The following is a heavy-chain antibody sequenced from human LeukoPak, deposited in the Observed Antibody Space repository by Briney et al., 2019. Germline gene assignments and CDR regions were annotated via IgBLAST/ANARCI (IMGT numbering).Heavy chain of an antibody. CDR3: AKDIELFMS. V-gene: IGHV3-23*01. CDR2: LSHGGTRT. J-gene: IGHJ5*02. D-gene: IGHD1-26*01. CDR1: GFTFSNFA. Sequence: GGSLRLSCAASGFTFSNFAMSWVRQAPGKGLEWVSGLSHGGTRTLYAASVKGRFTISRDDSNSTLFLQMDNLRVEDTATYYCAKDIELFMSWGQGTLVIVSS.